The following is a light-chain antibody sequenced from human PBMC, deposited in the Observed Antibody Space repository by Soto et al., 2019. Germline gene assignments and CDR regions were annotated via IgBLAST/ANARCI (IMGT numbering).Light chain of an antibody. V-gene: IGKV3-15*01. J-gene: IGKJ4*01. CDR1: QSIRST. CDR2: EAS. CDR3: QQYNNWPLT. Sequence: ETVMTQSPATLSVSPGERATLSCRASQSIRSTLAWYQQKPGQPPRLLIYEASTRATGIPARFSGSGTGTEFTLTISSLQSEDFAVYYCQQYNNWPLTFGGGTKVDIK.